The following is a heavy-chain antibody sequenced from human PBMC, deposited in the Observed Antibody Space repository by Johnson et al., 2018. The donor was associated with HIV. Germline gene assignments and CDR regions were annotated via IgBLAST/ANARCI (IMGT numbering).Heavy chain of an antibody. D-gene: IGHD4-17*01. CDR3: TTAFQIMVTTGAFDI. CDR2: ISSSGSTI. J-gene: IGHJ3*02. V-gene: IGHV3-11*01. CDR1: GFTFNDYY. Sequence: QVLLLESGGGVVKPGGSLRLSCAASGFTFNDYYMSWIRQAPGKGLEWVSYISSSGSTIYYADSVKGRFTIHRDNAKNSLYLQMNSLKTEDTAVYYCTTAFQIMVTTGAFDIWGQGTMVTVSS.